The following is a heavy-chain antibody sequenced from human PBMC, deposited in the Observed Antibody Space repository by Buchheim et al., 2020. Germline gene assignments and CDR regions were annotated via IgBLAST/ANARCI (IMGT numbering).Heavy chain of an antibody. D-gene: IGHD5-24*01. CDR2: ISYDGSNK. CDR1: GFTFSSYA. CDR3: ARDPGMATIQYFDY. V-gene: IGHV3-30*01. Sequence: QVQLVESGGGVVQPGRSLRLSCAASGFTFSSYAMHWVRQAPGKGLEWVAVISYDGSNKYYADSVKGRFTISRDNSKNTLYLQMNSLRAEDTAVYYCARDPGMATIQYFDYWGQGTL. J-gene: IGHJ4*02.